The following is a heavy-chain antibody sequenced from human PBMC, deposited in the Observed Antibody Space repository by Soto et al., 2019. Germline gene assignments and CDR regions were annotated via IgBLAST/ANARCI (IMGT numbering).Heavy chain of an antibody. CDR2: ISSSGTST. V-gene: IGHV3-23*01. D-gene: IGHD4-4*01. J-gene: IGHJ6*02. CDR3: AKRVTPNYYYYGMDV. Sequence: PGGSLRLSCAASGFTFSSSSMNWVRQAPGKGLEWVSSISSSGTSTYYADSVKGRFTISRDNSKNTLYLQMNSLRAEDTAAYYCAKRVTPNYYYYGMDVWGLGTTVTVSS. CDR1: GFTFSSSS.